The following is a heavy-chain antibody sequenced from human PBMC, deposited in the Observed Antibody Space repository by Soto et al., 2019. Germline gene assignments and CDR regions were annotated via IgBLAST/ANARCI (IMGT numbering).Heavy chain of an antibody. Sequence: EVQLVESGGGLVQPGGSLRLSCAASGFTFNRYWMGWVRQAPGKGPEWLANIKQDGSERYYVDSVKGRFTISRDNVKNSVYLQMNSLRAEATAVYYCTRTISALPGDDYWGQGTLVTFSS. V-gene: IGHV3-7*01. CDR2: IKQDGSER. CDR3: TRTISALPGDDY. CDR1: GFTFNRYW. J-gene: IGHJ4*02. D-gene: IGHD6-6*01.